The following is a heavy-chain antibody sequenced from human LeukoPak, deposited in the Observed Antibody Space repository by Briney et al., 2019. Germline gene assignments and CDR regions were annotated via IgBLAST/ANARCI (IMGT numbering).Heavy chain of an antibody. CDR1: GFTFSSYA. J-gene: IGHJ3*02. CDR3: ARVAYSSSWSGAFDI. Sequence: PGRSLRLSCAASGFTFSSYAMHWVRQAPGKGLEWVAVISYDGSNKYYADSVKGRFTISRDNSKNTLYLQMNSLRAEDTAVYYCARVAYSSSWSGAFDIWGQGTMVTVSS. D-gene: IGHD6-13*01. CDR2: ISYDGSNK. V-gene: IGHV3-30*04.